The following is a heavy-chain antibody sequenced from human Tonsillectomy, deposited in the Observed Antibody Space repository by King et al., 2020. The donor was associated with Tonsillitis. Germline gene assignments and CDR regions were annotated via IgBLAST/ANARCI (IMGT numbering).Heavy chain of an antibody. J-gene: IGHJ6*03. CDR2: ISGDGGST. V-gene: IGHV3-43*02. CDR3: AKNYYVSGSFYRDGYMDV. CDR1: GFTFDDYA. Sequence: VQLVESGGGVVQPGGSLRLSCAASGFTFDDYAMHWVRQAPGKGLEWVSFISGDGGSTSYADFVKGRFTTSRDNSKNSLYLQMNSLRTEDTALYYCAKNYYVSGSFYRDGYMDVWGKGTTVTVSS. D-gene: IGHD3-10*01.